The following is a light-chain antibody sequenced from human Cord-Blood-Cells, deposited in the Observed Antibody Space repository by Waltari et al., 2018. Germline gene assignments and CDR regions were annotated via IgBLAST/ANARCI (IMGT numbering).Light chain of an antibody. Sequence: QSALTKPASVSGSPGQSITISCTGTSSDVGGYNYVSWYQQHPGKAPKLKIYDVSNRPSGVSNRFSGSKAGNTASLTISGLQAEDEADYYCSSYTSSSTLVFGTGTKVTVL. V-gene: IGLV2-14*01. CDR2: DVS. J-gene: IGLJ1*01. CDR3: SSYTSSSTLV. CDR1: SSDVGGYNY.